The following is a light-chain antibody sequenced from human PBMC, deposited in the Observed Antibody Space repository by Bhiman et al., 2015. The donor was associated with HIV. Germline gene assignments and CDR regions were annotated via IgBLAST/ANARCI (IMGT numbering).Light chain of an antibody. J-gene: IGLJ2*01. CDR1: RLGDKY. CDR3: QSVDSSGTYQVV. V-gene: IGLV3-25*03. CDR2: QDN. Sequence: SYELTQPSSVSVSPGQTASITCSGDRLGDKYACWYQQKPGQSPILVIYQDNMRPSGIPERFSGSSSGTTVTLTISAVQAEDEADYHCQSVDSSGTYQVVFGGGTKLTVL.